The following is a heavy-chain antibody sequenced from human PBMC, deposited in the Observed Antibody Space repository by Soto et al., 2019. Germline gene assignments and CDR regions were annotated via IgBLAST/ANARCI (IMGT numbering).Heavy chain of an antibody. J-gene: IGHJ3*02. CDR2: ISSSGSTI. CDR3: RLVHYDFWSGYYLAERNDAFDI. V-gene: IGHV3-11*01. Sequence: PGGSLRLSCAASGFTLDDYYMSWIRQAPGKGLEWVSYISSSGSTIYYADSVKGRFTISRDNAKNSLYLQMNSLRAEDTAVYYCRLVHYDFWSGYYLAERNDAFDIWGQGTMVTVSS. D-gene: IGHD3-3*01. CDR1: GFTLDDYY.